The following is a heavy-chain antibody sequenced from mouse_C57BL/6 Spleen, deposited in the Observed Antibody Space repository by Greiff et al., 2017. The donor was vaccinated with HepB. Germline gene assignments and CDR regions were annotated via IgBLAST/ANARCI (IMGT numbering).Heavy chain of an antibody. J-gene: IGHJ4*01. CDR1: GYTFTSYW. Sequence: QVQLQQPGAELVKPGASVKLSCKASGYTFTSYWMQWVKQRPGQGLEWIGEIDPSDSYTNYNQKFKGKATLTVDTSSSTAYIRLSSLTSEDSAVYYCARHGNYVDYAMDYWGQGTSVTVSS. CDR2: IDPSDSYT. V-gene: IGHV1-50*01. D-gene: IGHD2-1*01. CDR3: ARHGNYVDYAMDY.